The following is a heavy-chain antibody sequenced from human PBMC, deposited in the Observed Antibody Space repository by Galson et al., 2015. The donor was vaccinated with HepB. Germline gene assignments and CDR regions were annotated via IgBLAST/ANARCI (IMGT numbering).Heavy chain of an antibody. J-gene: IGHJ3*02. V-gene: IGHV1-69*04. CDR2: IIPILGIA. Sequence: SVKVSCKASGGTFSSYAISWVRQAPGQGLEWMGRIIPILGIANYAQKFQGRVTITADKSTSTAYMELSSLRSEDTAVYYCARISGSLGEAFDIWGQGTIVTVSS. CDR3: ARISGSLGEAFDI. CDR1: GGTFSSYA. D-gene: IGHD1-26*01.